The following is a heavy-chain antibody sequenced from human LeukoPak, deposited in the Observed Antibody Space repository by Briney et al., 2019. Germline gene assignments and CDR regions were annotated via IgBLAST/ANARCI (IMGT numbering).Heavy chain of an antibody. J-gene: IGHJ4*02. Sequence: SETLSLTCTGSGGSMSRYYWSWLRQPPGKGLEWIGYMYYSGSTKYNPSLKSRVTISVDTSKNQFSLKLSSVTAADTAVYYCARSSTGSYFDYWGQGTLVTVSS. CDR2: MYYSGST. V-gene: IGHV4-59*01. CDR3: ARSSTGSYFDY. CDR1: GGSMSRYY. D-gene: IGHD3-3*02.